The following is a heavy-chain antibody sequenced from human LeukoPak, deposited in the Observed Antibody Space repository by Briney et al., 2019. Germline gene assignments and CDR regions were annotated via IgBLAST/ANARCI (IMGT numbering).Heavy chain of an antibody. CDR2: MNPNSGST. CDR1: GYTFTSYD. V-gene: IGHV1-8*03. D-gene: IGHD3-16*01. J-gene: IGHJ3*02. Sequence: VASVKVSCKASGYTFTSYDINWVRQATGQGLEWMGWMNPNSGSTGYAQKFQGRVTITRNTSISTAYMELSSLRSEDTAVYYCARGPLRYDYVWGSFIHDAFDIWGQGTMVTVSS. CDR3: ARGPLRYDYVWGSFIHDAFDI.